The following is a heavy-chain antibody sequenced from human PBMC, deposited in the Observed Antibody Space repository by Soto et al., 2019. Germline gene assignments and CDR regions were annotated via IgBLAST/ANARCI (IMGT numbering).Heavy chain of an antibody. CDR3: ARRGVDNWFDP. V-gene: IGHV5-51*01. Sequence: PGESLKISCNGSGFSFSDYCIGLVLQMPGKGLEWMGIIYPGDSDTRYSPSFQGQVTISADKSISTAYLQWSSLKASDTAMYYCARRGVDNWFDPWGQGTLVTVSS. CDR2: IYPGDSDT. D-gene: IGHD3-10*01. J-gene: IGHJ5*02. CDR1: GFSFSDYC.